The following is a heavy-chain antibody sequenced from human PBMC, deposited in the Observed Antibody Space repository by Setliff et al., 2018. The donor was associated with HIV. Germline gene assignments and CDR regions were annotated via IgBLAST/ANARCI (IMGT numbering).Heavy chain of an antibody. D-gene: IGHD5-18*01. CDR1: GFRISNYG. V-gene: IGHV3-49*04. CDR2: IRSKAYGATA. Sequence: PGGSLRLSCAVSGFRISNYGMSWVRQAPGKGLEWVGFIRSKAYGATAEYAASVKGRLTISRDDSKSIAYLHMNNLKTEDTAVYYCTRFLRKRGYNYGLDYWGQGTLVTVSS. CDR3: TRFLRKRGYNYGLDY. J-gene: IGHJ4*02.